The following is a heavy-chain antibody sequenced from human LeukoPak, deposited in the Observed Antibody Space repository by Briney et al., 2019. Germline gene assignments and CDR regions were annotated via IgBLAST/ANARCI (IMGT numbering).Heavy chain of an antibody. D-gene: IGHD4-23*01. CDR1: GFSFDECA. Sequence: GGSLRLSCAASGFSFDECAMHWVRQAPGKGLEWVSGISWNSGSIGYADSVKGRFTISRDNAKNTLYLQMNSLRVEDTAVYYCARGRPHGNDYWGQGTLVTVSS. CDR2: ISWNSGSI. CDR3: ARGRPHGNDY. V-gene: IGHV3-9*01. J-gene: IGHJ4*02.